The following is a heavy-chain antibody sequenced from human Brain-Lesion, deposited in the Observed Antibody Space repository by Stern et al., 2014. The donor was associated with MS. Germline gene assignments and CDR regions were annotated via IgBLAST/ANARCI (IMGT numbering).Heavy chain of an antibody. D-gene: IGHD2-2*01. CDR1: GYTFSSYD. V-gene: IGHV1-8*01. CDR3: ARAVRNQLLSEY. CDR2: MNPYSGNT. Sequence: VQLVESGAEVKKPGASVKVSCKASGYTFSSYDINWVRQASGHGLEWMGWMNPYSGNTGYAQKFKGRVPMTSDPSISTVYMELTSLTSDDTAVYFCARAVRNQLLSEYWGQGTLVTVSS. J-gene: IGHJ4*02.